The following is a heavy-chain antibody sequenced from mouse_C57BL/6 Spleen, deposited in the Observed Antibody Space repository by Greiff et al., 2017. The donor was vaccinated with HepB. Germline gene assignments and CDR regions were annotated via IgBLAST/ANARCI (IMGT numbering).Heavy chain of an antibody. CDR1: GFTFSDYG. CDR3: ARTIYYDYDMDY. Sequence: EVQLVESGGGLVKPGGSLKLSCAASGFTFSDYGMHWVRQAPEKGLEWVAYISSGSSTIYYAATVKGRFTITRDNAKNILFLQMTSLRSEDTAMYYCARTIYYDYDMDYWGQGTSVTVSS. V-gene: IGHV5-17*01. J-gene: IGHJ4*01. D-gene: IGHD2-4*01. CDR2: ISSGSSTI.